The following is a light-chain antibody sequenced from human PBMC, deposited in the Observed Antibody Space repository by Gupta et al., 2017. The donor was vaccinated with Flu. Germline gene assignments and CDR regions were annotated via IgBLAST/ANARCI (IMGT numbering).Light chain of an antibody. Sequence: GTLSLSPGERATLSCRASQSVRSSYLAWYQQKPGQAPRLLIYGASSRATGIPDRFSGSGSGTDFTLTISRLEPEDFAVYYCQQYGSSLSTFGQGTKVEIK. CDR2: GAS. CDR3: QQYGSSLST. CDR1: QSVRSSY. J-gene: IGKJ1*01. V-gene: IGKV3-20*01.